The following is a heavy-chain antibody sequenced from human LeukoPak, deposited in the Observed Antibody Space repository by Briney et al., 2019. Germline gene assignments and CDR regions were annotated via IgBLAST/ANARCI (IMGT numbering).Heavy chain of an antibody. V-gene: IGHV4-34*01. D-gene: IGHD3-10*01. CDR3: ARGKPARGSGRSSFDY. J-gene: IGHJ4*02. Sequence: SETLSLTCAVYGGSFSGYYWSWIRPPPGKGLEWIGEINHSGSTNYNPSLKSRVTISVDTSKNQFSLKLSSVTAADTAVYYCARGKPARGSGRSSFDYWGQGTLVTVSS. CDR2: INHSGST. CDR1: GGSFSGYY.